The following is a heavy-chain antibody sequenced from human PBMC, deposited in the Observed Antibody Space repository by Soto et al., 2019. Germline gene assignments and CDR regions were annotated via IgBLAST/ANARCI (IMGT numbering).Heavy chain of an antibody. CDR1: GFSFSTYA. Sequence: PGGSLRLSCAASGFSFSTYAMSWVRQAPGKGLEWVSAISGSGGNTYYADSVKGRFTISKTNSKNTLFLQMNSLRAEDTAVYYCVKDSGTDILTGYSIYWFDPWGQGTLVTVSS. CDR2: ISGSGGNT. CDR3: VKDSGTDILTGYSIYWFDP. J-gene: IGHJ5*02. V-gene: IGHV3-23*01. D-gene: IGHD3-9*01.